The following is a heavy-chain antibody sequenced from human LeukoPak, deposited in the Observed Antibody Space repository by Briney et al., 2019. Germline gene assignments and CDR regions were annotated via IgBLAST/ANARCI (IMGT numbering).Heavy chain of an antibody. CDR2: INPNTGDT. CDR1: GYTFSGYY. D-gene: IGHD3-3*01. CDR3: ARGGAYYDFWSGSTDY. V-gene: IGHV1-2*02. J-gene: IGHJ4*02. Sequence: ASVKVSCKTSGYTFSGYYIHWVRQAPGQGLEWMGWINPNTGDTTYAQNFQGRVTMARDTSINTAYMELTRLRSDDTAVYYCARGGAYYDFWSGSTDYWGQGTLVTVSS.